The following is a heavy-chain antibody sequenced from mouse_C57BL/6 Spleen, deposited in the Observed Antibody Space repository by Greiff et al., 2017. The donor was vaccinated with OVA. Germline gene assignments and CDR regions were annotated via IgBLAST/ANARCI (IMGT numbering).Heavy chain of an antibody. Sequence: EVKLLESGGGLVKPGGSLKLSCAASGFTFSDYGMHWVRQAPEKGLEWVAYISSGSSTIYYADTVKGRFTISRDNAKNTLFLQMTRLRSEDTAMYYCARRRGAYAMDYWGQGPSVTVSS. D-gene: IGHD3-3*01. CDR3: ARRRGAYAMDY. J-gene: IGHJ4*01. CDR1: GFTFSDYG. CDR2: ISSGSSTI. V-gene: IGHV5-17*01.